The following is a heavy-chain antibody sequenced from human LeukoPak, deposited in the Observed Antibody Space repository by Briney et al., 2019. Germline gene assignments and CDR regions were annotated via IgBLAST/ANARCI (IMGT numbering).Heavy chain of an antibody. V-gene: IGHV4-59*08. CDR3: ARRVGATPNLGYMDV. J-gene: IGHJ6*03. D-gene: IGHD1-26*01. Sequence: SETLSLTCTVSGGSISSYYWSWIRQPPGKGLEWIGYIYYSGSTNYNPSLKSRVTISVDTSKNQISLKLSSVTAADTAVYYCARRVGATPNLGYMDVWGKGTTVTVSS. CDR1: GGSISSYY. CDR2: IYYSGST.